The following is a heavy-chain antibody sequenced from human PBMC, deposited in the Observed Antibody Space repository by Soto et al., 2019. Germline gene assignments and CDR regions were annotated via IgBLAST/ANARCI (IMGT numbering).Heavy chain of an antibody. V-gene: IGHV4-34*01. CDR3: ASWGNTARQTDAFDI. J-gene: IGHJ3*02. CDR1: GGSFSGYY. D-gene: IGHD3-16*01. CDR2: INHSGST. Sequence: PSETLSLTCAVYGGSFSGYYWSWIRQPPGKGLEWIGEINHSGSTNYNPSLKSRVTILVDTSKNQFSLKLSSVTAADTAVYYCASWGNTARQTDAFDIWGQGTMVTVSS.